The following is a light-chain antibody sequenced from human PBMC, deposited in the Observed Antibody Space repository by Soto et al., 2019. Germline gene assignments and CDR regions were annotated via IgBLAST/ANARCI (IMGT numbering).Light chain of an antibody. CDR2: GAS. V-gene: IGKV3-20*01. CDR1: QSVSSSY. J-gene: IGKJ1*01. CDR3: QQYGSSPWT. Sequence: EMVLPQSPGTLSLSPGERATLSCRASQSVSSSYLAWYQQKPGQAPRLLIYGASSRATGIPDRFSGSGSGTGFTLTISRLEPEDLAVYYCQQYGSSPWTFGRGTKVEIK.